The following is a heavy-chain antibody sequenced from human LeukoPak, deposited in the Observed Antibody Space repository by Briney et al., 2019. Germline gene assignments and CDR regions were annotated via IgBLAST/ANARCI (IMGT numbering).Heavy chain of an antibody. J-gene: IGHJ4*02. CDR1: GYTFTSYG. V-gene: IGHV1-18*01. CDR3: ARLRYYYDSSGPAPFGY. CDR2: ISAYNGNT. D-gene: IGHD3-22*01. Sequence: ASVKVSCKASGYTFTSYGISWVRQAPGQGLEWMGWISAYNGNTNYAQKLQGRVTMTTDTSTSTAYMELRSLRSDDTAVYYCARLRYYYDSSGPAPFGYWGQGTLVTVSS.